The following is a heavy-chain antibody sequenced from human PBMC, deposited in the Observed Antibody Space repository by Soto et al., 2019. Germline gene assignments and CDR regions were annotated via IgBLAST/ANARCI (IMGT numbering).Heavy chain of an antibody. J-gene: IGHJ4*02. CDR2: INAANGNT. CDR1: GYTFTNNA. V-gene: IGHV1-3*01. Sequence: QVQLVQSGAEVKKPGASVKVSCKASGYTFTNNAIHWVRQAPGQRLEWMGWINAANGNTKYSQKFQGRVNITRDTSASTAYMELSSLRSEDTAVYYCARDQGLCSGGSCWGYFDYWGQGTLVTVSS. CDR3: ARDQGLCSGGSCWGYFDY. D-gene: IGHD2-15*01.